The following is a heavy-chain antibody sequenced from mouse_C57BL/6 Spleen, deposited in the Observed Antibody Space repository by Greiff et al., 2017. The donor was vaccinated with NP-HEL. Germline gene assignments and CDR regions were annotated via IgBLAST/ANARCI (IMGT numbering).Heavy chain of an antibody. D-gene: IGHD2-1*01. CDR2: IDPENGDT. J-gene: IGHJ4*01. CDR3: TRGNYRAMDY. Sequence: EVKLMESGAELVRPGASVKLSCTASGFNIKDDYMHWVKQRPEQGLEWIGWIDPENGDTEYASKFQGKATITADTSSNTAYLQLSSLTSEDTAVYYCTRGNYRAMDYWGQGTSVTVSS. CDR1: GFNIKDDY. V-gene: IGHV14-4*01.